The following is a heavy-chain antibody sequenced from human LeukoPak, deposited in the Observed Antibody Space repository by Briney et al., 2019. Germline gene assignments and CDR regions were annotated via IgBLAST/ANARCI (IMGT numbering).Heavy chain of an antibody. Sequence: KPSETLSLTCTVPDGSIGTYTWTWIRQPAGKGLEWIGRIYSSGTTISNPSLKSRLTMSVDTSKNQFSLKLSSVTAADTAVYFCATPDKIVRNWGQGTLVTVSS. V-gene: IGHV4-4*07. J-gene: IGHJ4*02. CDR3: ATPDKIVRN. D-gene: IGHD2-15*01. CDR2: IYSSGTT. CDR1: DGSIGTYT.